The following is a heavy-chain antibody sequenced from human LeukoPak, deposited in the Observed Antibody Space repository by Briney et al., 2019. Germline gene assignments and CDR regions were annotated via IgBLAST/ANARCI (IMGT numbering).Heavy chain of an antibody. D-gene: IGHD3-9*01. CDR3: ARNGVIRYFDWLYYYYYYMDV. CDR1: GFTFSSYG. V-gene: IGHV3-30*02. J-gene: IGHJ6*03. CDR2: IRYDGSNK. Sequence: PGGSLRLSCAASGFTFSSYGMHWVRQAPGKGLEWVAFIRYDGSNKYYADSVKGRFTISRDNAKNSLYLQMDSLRAEDTAVYYCARNGVIRYFDWLYYYYYYMDVWGKGTTVTVSS.